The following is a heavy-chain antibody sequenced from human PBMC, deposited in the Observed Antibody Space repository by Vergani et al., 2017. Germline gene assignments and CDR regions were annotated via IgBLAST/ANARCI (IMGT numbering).Heavy chain of an antibody. CDR1: GGTFSSYA. D-gene: IGHD5-18*01. Sequence: QVQLVQSGAEVKKPGSSVKVSCKASGGTFSSYAISWVRQAPGQGLEWMGGIIPIFGTANYAQKFQGSVTITADESTSTAYMELGSLRSEDTAVYYCASLPKYSYGPYYWGQGTLVTVSS. CDR3: ASLPKYSYGPYY. CDR2: IIPIFGTA. J-gene: IGHJ4*02. V-gene: IGHV1-69*12.